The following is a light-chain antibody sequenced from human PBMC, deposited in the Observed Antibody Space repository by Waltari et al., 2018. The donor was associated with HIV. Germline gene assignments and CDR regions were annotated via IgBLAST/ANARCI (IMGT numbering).Light chain of an antibody. V-gene: IGLV2-8*01. J-gene: IGLJ2*01. CDR1: SSTVRGYNF. CDR3: SSYAGSNNLV. CDR2: AVT. Sequence: QSALTQPPSASGSPGPAVTISCTRTSSTVRGYNFASRYQQHPGKAPTLMIFAVTKRPSGVPARFSGSKSGNTSSLTVSGLQADDEADYYCSSYAGSNNLVFGGGTKLTVL.